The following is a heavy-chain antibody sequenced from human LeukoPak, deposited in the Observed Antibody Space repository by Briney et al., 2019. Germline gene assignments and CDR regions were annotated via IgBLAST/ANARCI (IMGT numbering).Heavy chain of an antibody. CDR1: GFTFSSYG. CDR3: ARDISSSGAFDI. Sequence: GGSLRLSCAASGFTFSSYGMHWVRQAPGKGLEWVAVIWYDGSNKYYADSVKGRFTVSRDNSKNTLYLRMNSLRAEDTAVYYCARDISSSGAFDIWGQGTMVTVSS. V-gene: IGHV3-33*01. D-gene: IGHD3-3*02. J-gene: IGHJ3*02. CDR2: IWYDGSNK.